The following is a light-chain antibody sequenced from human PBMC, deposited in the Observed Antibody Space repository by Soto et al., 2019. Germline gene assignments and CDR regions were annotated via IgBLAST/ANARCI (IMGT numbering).Light chain of an antibody. Sequence: QSVLTQPPSLSAAPGQKVTISCSGSSSNIGNNYVSWYQQFPGTAPKLLIYENNKRPSGIPDRFSGSKSGTSATLGITGLQTGDEADYYCGTWDSSLSARVFGGGTKLTVL. J-gene: IGLJ3*02. V-gene: IGLV1-51*02. CDR2: ENN. CDR1: SSNIGNNY. CDR3: GTWDSSLSARV.